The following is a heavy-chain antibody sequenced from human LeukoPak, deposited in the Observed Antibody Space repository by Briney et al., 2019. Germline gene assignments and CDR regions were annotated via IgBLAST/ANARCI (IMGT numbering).Heavy chain of an antibody. CDR2: IYTSGST. V-gene: IGHV4-61*02. J-gene: IGHJ4*02. D-gene: IGHD3-3*01. CDR3: ARATYYDLFFDY. Sequence: SSETLFLTCTVSGGSISSGSYYWSWIRQPAGKGLEWIGRIYTSGSTNYNPSLKSRVTVSVDTSKNQFSLKLSSVTAADTAVYYCARATYYDLFFDYWGQGTLVTVSS. CDR1: GGSISSGSYY.